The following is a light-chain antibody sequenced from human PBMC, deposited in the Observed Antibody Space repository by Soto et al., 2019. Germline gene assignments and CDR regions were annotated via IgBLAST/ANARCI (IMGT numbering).Light chain of an antibody. V-gene: IGKV1-39*01. J-gene: IGKJ5*01. CDR2: STS. CDR3: QQSYSTPSIT. Sequence: DIQMTQAPSSLSASVGDRVNITCRASQNIRNSLNWYQQKPGKAPKLLISSTSSLQSGVPSRFSGSVSGTDLPLTISSLQPEDFASYYCQQSYSTPSITFGQGTRLEI. CDR1: QNIRNS.